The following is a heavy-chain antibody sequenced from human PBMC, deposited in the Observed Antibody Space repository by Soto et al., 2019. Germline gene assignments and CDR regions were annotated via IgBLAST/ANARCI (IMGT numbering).Heavy chain of an antibody. CDR2: ISGSGGSA. CDR3: GKGGGDSAMPGLDFDY. Sequence: EVQLLESGGGLVQPGGSLRLSCAASGFMFSSYAMSWVRQAPGKGLEWVSGISGSGGSAFYADSMKGRFTISRDNSKNTLYRKMNSRRAEETAVYNCGKGGGDSAMPGLDFDYWAQGTLVPVSS. CDR1: GFMFSSYA. V-gene: IGHV3-23*01. D-gene: IGHD5-18*01. J-gene: IGHJ4*02.